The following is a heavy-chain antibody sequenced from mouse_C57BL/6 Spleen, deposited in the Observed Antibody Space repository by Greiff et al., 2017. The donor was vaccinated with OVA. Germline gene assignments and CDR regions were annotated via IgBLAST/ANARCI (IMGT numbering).Heavy chain of an antibody. CDR1: GFSFTSYG. CDR3: ARNSAYYYAMCY. Sequence: QVQLQQSGPGLVKPSQSLSITCTVSGFSFTSYGVHWVRQSPGKGLEWLGVIWSGGSTDYNAALVSSLSISKDNTTSQVFFKMNSLQDDDTAIYYCARNSAYYYAMCYWGQGTSVTFSS. V-gene: IGHV2-2*01. CDR2: IWSGGST. J-gene: IGHJ4*01.